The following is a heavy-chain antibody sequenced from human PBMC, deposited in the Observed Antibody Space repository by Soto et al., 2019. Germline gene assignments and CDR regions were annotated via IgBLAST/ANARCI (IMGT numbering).Heavy chain of an antibody. J-gene: IGHJ4*02. Sequence: GGSLKISCNGSGYSFTSYWIGWVRQMPGKGLEWMGIIYPGDSDTRYSPSFQGQVTISADKSISTAYLQWSSLKASDTAMYYCARSPVVTTYYFDYWGQGTLVTVSS. D-gene: IGHD2-15*01. CDR3: ARSPVVTTYYFDY. CDR2: IYPGDSDT. CDR1: GYSFTSYW. V-gene: IGHV5-51*01.